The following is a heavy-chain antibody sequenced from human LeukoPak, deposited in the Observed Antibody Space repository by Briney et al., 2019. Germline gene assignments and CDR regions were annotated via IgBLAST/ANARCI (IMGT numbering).Heavy chain of an antibody. J-gene: IGHJ5*02. V-gene: IGHV1-3*01. CDR1: GYTFTRYA. Sequence: ASVKVSCKASGYTFTRYAVHWVRQAPGRRLELMGWINGDNGNTKYSQKFQGRVTITRDTSAYTAYMNLRSLRSEDTAVYYCARAPYDILTGYSLNWFDPWGQGTLVTVSS. CDR2: INGDNGNT. D-gene: IGHD3-9*01. CDR3: ARAPYDILTGYSLNWFDP.